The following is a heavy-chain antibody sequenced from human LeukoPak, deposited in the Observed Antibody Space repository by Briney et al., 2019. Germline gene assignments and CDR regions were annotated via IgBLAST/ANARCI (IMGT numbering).Heavy chain of an antibody. V-gene: IGHV3-21*01. J-gene: IGHJ5*02. Sequence: GGSLRLSCAASGFTFSSYNMNWVRQAPGKGLEWVSSISSSSTYLFYADSVKGRFTISRDNAKNSLYLQMSSLRAEDTAVYYCARDLDIVVVPASWFDPWGQGTLVTVSP. CDR1: GFTFSSYN. D-gene: IGHD2-2*03. CDR3: ARDLDIVVVPASWFDP. CDR2: ISSSSTYL.